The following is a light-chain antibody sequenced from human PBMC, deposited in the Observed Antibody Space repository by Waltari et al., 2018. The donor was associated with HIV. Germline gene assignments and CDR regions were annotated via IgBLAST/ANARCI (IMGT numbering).Light chain of an antibody. CDR2: TTH. CDR3: ATWDDSLNGPV. V-gene: IGLV1-44*01. Sequence: SVLTQPPSASGTPGPRVTISCSGRLSHIGSNTVNWYQQPPGTAPKLLIYTTHQRPSGVPDRFPVSKSGASASLGISGLQSDDEADYYCATWDDSLNGPVFGGGTKLTVL. CDR1: LSHIGSNT. J-gene: IGLJ3*02.